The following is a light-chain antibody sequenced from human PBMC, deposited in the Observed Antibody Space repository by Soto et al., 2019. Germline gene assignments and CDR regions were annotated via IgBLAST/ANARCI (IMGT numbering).Light chain of an antibody. Sequence: EIVWTQSPGTLSVSPGERATLSCRASQSVSNNYLAWYQQKPGQAPRLLIYDTSTRAAGIPARFTGSGSGTDLTLTISSLQPEDFAAYYCQQYNTWRSISFGQGTRLEIK. CDR2: DTS. J-gene: IGKJ5*01. V-gene: IGKV3-15*01. CDR1: QSVSNN. CDR3: QQYNTWRSIS.